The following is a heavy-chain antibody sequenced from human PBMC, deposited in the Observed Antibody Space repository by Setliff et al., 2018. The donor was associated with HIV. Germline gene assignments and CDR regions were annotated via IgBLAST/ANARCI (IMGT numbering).Heavy chain of an antibody. D-gene: IGHD5-12*01. CDR2: IYHSGGV. J-gene: IGHJ5*02. Sequence: SETLSLTCTVSGASISSYYWSWLRQPPGKGLEWLGYIYHSGGVNYNPSLKGRGTISLDTSKNQFSLRLTSVTAADTAVYYCARRGYSGYASGWFGPWGQGTPVTVSS. V-gene: IGHV4-59*08. CDR1: GASISSYY. CDR3: ARRGYSGYASGWFGP.